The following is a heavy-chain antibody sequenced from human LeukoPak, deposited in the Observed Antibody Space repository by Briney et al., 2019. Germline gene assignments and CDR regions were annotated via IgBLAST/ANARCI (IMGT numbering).Heavy chain of an antibody. CDR1: GYSISSGYY. V-gene: IGHV4-38-2*02. Sequence: SETLSLTCTVSGYSISSGYYWGWIRQPPGKGLEWIGSIYHSGSTYYNSSLKSRVTISVDTSKNQFSLKLSSVTAADTAVYYCARGRSLTMVRGTMGGPYYYFDYWGQGTLVTVSS. CDR3: ARGRSLTMVRGTMGGPYYYFDY. D-gene: IGHD3-10*01. CDR2: IYHSGST. J-gene: IGHJ4*02.